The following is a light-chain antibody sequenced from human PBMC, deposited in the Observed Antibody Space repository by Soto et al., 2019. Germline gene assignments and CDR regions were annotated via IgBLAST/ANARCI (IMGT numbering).Light chain of an antibody. CDR3: QQSYSTPIT. Sequence: EIQMTQSPSSLCASVGDRVTITCRASQSISSYLNWYKQKPGKAPKXXSYAASSLQSGVPSRFSGSGSGTDFTLTISSLQPEDFETYYCQQSYSTPITFGQGTRLEIK. CDR2: AAS. V-gene: IGKV1-39*01. CDR1: QSISSY. J-gene: IGKJ5*01.